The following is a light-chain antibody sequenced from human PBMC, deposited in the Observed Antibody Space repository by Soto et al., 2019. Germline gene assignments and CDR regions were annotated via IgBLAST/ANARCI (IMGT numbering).Light chain of an antibody. CDR1: SSNIGGHS. J-gene: IGLJ3*02. CDR2: NNN. CDR3: AAWDDSVKGPV. V-gene: IGLV1-44*01. Sequence: QSVLTQPPSAPGTPGQRVTISCSRSSSNIGGHSVNWYQQLPGTAPKLPIYNNNQLPSGVPDRFSGPKSGPSASLAISGLQSEDEADYPCAAWDDSVKGPVFGGGTKLTVL.